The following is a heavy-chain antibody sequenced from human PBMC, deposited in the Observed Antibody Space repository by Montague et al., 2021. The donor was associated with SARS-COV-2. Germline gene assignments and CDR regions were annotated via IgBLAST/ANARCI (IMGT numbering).Heavy chain of an antibody. Sequence: SETLSLTCAVAGGPRRRTEDYTCGLQQPRGTEVELSGSIYYSGSTYYNPSLKSRVTISVDTSKNQFSLKLSSVTAADTAVYYCVEIVGAADYWGQGTLVTVSS. J-gene: IGHJ4*02. CDR3: VEIVGAADY. V-gene: IGHV4-39*01. D-gene: IGHD1-26*01. CDR2: IYYSGST. CDR1: GGPRRRTEDY.